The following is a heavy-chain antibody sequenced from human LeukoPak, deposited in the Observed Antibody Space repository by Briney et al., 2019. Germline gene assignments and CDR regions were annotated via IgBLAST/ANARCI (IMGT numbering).Heavy chain of an antibody. J-gene: IGHJ5*02. CDR2: IRHDGTNE. V-gene: IGHV3-30*02. D-gene: IGHD5-24*01. CDR1: GFTFNNYP. Sequence: GGSLRLSCAASGFTFNNYPMHWVRQAPGKGLEWVAFIRHDGTNEHYADSVKGRFIISRDNSKNTLYLRMNSLITEDTAVYYCVRDEAYKNFNWFDPWGQGTLVTVSS. CDR3: VRDEAYKNFNWFDP.